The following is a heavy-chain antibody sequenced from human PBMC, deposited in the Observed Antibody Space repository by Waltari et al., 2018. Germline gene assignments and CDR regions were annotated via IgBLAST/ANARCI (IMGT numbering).Heavy chain of an antibody. CDR1: GFIFSNYA. CDR2: IRYDGSNE. J-gene: IGHJ4*02. Sequence: VQLVESGGGVVQPGGSLRLSCAASGFIFSNYAIHWVRQAPGKGLEWSSFIRYDGSNEYYADSVKGRFTISRDNSKNTLYLQMNSLRAEDTAVYYCAKGKIGQQLVRDFDYWGQGTLVTVSS. CDR3: AKGKIGQQLVRDFDY. V-gene: IGHV3-30*02. D-gene: IGHD6-13*01.